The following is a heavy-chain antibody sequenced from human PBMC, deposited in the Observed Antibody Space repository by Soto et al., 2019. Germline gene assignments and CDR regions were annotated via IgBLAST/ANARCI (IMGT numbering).Heavy chain of an antibody. Sequence: PGGSLRLSCAVAGYTFANHWMHWVRQAPGKGLEWVSRMNSDGSLINYADSVKGRFTVSRDNARNTLYLQMNSLRVEDTAVYYCATDEVDYWGPGTLVTVSS. V-gene: IGHV3-74*01. CDR2: MNSDGSLI. CDR3: ATDEVDY. J-gene: IGHJ4*02. CDR1: GYTFANHW.